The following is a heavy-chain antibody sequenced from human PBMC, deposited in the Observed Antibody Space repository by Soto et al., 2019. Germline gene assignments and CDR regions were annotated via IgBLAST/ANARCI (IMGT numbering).Heavy chain of an antibody. CDR1: GYTFTGYY. V-gene: IGHV1-2*02. Sequence: GASVKVSCKASGYTFTGYYMHWVRQAPGQGLEWMGWINPNSGGTNYAQKFQGRVTMTRDASISTAYMELSRLRSDDTAVYYCARALVIAAAVTFDYWGQGTLVTAPQ. D-gene: IGHD6-13*01. CDR2: INPNSGGT. J-gene: IGHJ4*02. CDR3: ARALVIAAAVTFDY.